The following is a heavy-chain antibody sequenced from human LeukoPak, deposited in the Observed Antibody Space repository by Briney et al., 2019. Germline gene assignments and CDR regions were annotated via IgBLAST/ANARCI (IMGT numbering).Heavy chain of an antibody. CDR1: GFTFSSYA. Sequence: GGSLRLSCAASGFTFSSYAMSWVRQAPGKGLEWVSAISGSGGSTCYADSVKGRFTISRDNSKNTLYLQMNSLRAEDTAVYYCAKAHSGYETYYFDYWGQGTLVTVSS. V-gene: IGHV3-23*01. J-gene: IGHJ4*02. CDR2: ISGSGGST. D-gene: IGHD5-12*01. CDR3: AKAHSGYETYYFDY.